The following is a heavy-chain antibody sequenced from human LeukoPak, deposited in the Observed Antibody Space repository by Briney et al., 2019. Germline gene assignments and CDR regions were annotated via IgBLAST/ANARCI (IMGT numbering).Heavy chain of an antibody. J-gene: IGHJ6*02. CDR1: GFTFSSYE. CDR3: ARGAGATTDYYYGMDV. Sequence: PGGSLRLSCAASGFTFSSYEMNWVRQAPGKGLEWVSYISSSGSTIYYADSVKGRFTISRDNAKNSLYLQMNSLRAEDTAVYYCARGAGATTDYYYGMDVWGQGTTVTVSS. V-gene: IGHV3-48*03. CDR2: ISSSGSTI. D-gene: IGHD1-26*01.